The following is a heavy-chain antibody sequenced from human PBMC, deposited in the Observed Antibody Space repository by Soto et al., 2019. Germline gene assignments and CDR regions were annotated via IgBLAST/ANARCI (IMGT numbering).Heavy chain of an antibody. CDR1: GYTFTSYA. D-gene: IGHD4-4*01. CDR3: AIDSDTGDYSNYKPFDY. J-gene: IGHJ4*02. Sequence: ASVKVSCKASGYTFTSYAMHWVRQAPGQRLEWMGWINAGNGNTKYSQKFQGRVTITRDTSASTAYMELSSLRSEDTALYYCAIDSDTGDYSNYKPFDYWGQGTLVTVSS. CDR2: INAGNGNT. V-gene: IGHV1-3*01.